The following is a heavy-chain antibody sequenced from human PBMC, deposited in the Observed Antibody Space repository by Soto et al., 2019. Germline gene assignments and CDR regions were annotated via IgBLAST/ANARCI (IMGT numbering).Heavy chain of an antibody. J-gene: IGHJ4*02. Sequence: GGSLRLSCTASGFTFGDYAMSWFRQAPGKGLEWVGFIRSKAYGGTTEYAASVKGGLTISRDDSKSIAYLQMNSLKTEDTAVYYCTRDLDRRVRCSSTSCYEFYFDYWGQGTLVTVSS. V-gene: IGHV3-49*03. CDR1: GFTFGDYA. CDR3: TRDLDRRVRCSSTSCYEFYFDY. CDR2: IRSKAYGGTT. D-gene: IGHD2-2*01.